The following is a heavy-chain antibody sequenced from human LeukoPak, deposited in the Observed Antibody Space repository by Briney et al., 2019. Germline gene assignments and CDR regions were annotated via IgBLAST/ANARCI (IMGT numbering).Heavy chain of an antibody. D-gene: IGHD4-11*01. J-gene: IGHJ6*03. CDR3: ARDLTVTTPIRIVDYYYYMDV. Sequence: SETLSLTCTVSGGSISSGSYYWSWIRQPAGKGLEWIGSIYHSGSTYYNPSLKSRVTISVDTSKNQFSADTAVYYCARDLTVTTPIRIVDYYYYMDVWGKGTTVTVSS. CDR2: IYHSGST. V-gene: IGHV4-39*07. CDR1: GGSISSGSYY.